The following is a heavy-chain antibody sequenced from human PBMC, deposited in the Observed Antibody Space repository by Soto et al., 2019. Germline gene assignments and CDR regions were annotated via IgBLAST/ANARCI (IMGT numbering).Heavy chain of an antibody. J-gene: IGHJ4*02. CDR2: IYHSGST. V-gene: IGHV4-30-2*01. Sequence: TSETLSLTCAVSGGSISSGGYSWSWIRQPPGKGLEWIGYIYHSGSTYYNPSLKSRVTISVDRSKNQFSLKLGSVTAADTAVYCARQDTSGYAFDYWGQGTLVTVSS. CDR3: ARQDTSGYAFDY. CDR1: GGSISSGGYS. D-gene: IGHD3-22*01.